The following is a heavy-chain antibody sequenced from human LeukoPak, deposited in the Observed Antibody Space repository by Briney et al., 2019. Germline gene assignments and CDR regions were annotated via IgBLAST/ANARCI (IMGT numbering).Heavy chain of an antibody. Sequence: SETLSLTCAVYGGSFSGYYWSWIRQPPGKGLEWIGEINHSGSTNYNPSLKSRVTISVDTSKNQFSLKLSSVTAADTAVYCCARGRDTAMVRRGYYYGMDVWGQGTTVTVSS. CDR3: ARGRDTAMVRRGYYYGMDV. CDR1: GGSFSGYY. CDR2: INHSGST. J-gene: IGHJ6*02. V-gene: IGHV4-34*01. D-gene: IGHD5-18*01.